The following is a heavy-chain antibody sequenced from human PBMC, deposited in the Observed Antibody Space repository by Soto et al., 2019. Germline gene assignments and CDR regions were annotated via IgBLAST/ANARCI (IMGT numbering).Heavy chain of an antibody. CDR3: ARCNYDILTGYSLVLRV. CDR1: GGGNSSNA. J-gene: IGHJ6*02. CDR2: IIPIFGTA. D-gene: IGHD3-9*01. V-gene: IGHV1-69*13. Sequence: GTSVKLTCEDSGGGNSSNALSWVQQANEQGLEWMGGIIPIFGTANYAQRFQGRVTITADESTSTAYMELSSLRSEDTAVYYCARCNYDILTGYSLVLRVWGQGTTVTVSS.